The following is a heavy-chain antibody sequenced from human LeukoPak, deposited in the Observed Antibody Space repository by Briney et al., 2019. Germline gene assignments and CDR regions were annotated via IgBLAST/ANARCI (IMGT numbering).Heavy chain of an antibody. D-gene: IGHD6-13*01. J-gene: IGHJ1*01. Sequence: SETLSLTCTVSGGSISSGSYYWSRIRQPAGKGLEWIGRIYTSGSTNHNPSLKSRVTISVDTSKNQFSLKLISVTAADTAVYYCAREGDSSSWYLQHWGQGTLVTVSS. CDR3: AREGDSSSWYLQH. CDR2: IYTSGST. V-gene: IGHV4-61*02. CDR1: GGSISSGSYY.